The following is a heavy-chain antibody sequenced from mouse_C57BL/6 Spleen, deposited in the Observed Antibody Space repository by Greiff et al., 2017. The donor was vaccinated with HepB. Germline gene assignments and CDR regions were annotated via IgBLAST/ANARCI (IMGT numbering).Heavy chain of an antibody. CDR1: GYAFSSYW. CDR2: IYPGDGDT. V-gene: IGHV1-80*01. CDR3: ARCGDGYYWYFDV. D-gene: IGHD2-3*01. J-gene: IGHJ1*03. Sequence: QVQLQQSGAELVKPGASVKISCKASGYAFSSYWMNWVKQRPGKGLEWIGQIYPGDGDTNYNGKFKGKATLTADKSSSTAYMQLSSLTSEDSAVYFCARCGDGYYWYFDVWGTGTTVTVSS.